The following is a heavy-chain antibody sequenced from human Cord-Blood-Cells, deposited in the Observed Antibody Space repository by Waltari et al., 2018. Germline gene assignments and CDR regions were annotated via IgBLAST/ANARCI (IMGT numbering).Heavy chain of an antibody. CDR3: ARPNGYYDFWSGYSGYYYYYMDV. J-gene: IGHJ6*03. CDR1: GGSISSSSYY. Sequence: QLQLQESGPGLVKPSETLSLTCTVSGGSISSSSYYWGWFRQAPGKGLEWVGSIYYSGSTYYNPSLNGRVTISVDTSKNQFSLKLSSVTAADTAVYYCARPNGYYDFWSGYSGYYYYYMDVWGKGTTVTVSS. CDR2: IYYSGST. V-gene: IGHV4-39*01. D-gene: IGHD3-3*01.